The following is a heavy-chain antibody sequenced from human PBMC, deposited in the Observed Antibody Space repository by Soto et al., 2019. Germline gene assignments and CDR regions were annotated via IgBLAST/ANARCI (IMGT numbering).Heavy chain of an antibody. CDR2: IKQEGSEK. CDR3: ARVYSSSSGRALDY. D-gene: IGHD6-6*01. Sequence: EVQLVESGGDLVQLGGSLRLSCAASGFTFSSYWMSWVRQAPGKGLEWVANIKQEGSEKYYVDSVKGRFTISRDNAKNSLYLQMNSLRAEDTAVYYCARVYSSSSGRALDYWGQGTLVTVSS. V-gene: IGHV3-7*01. J-gene: IGHJ4*02. CDR1: GFTFSSYW.